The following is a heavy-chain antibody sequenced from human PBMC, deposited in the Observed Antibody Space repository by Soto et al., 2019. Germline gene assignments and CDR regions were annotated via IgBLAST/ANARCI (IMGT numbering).Heavy chain of an antibody. CDR2: ISGSGGST. V-gene: IGHV3-23*01. CDR3: AMLYDSSGYFYFDY. D-gene: IGHD3-22*01. J-gene: IGHJ4*02. CDR1: GFTFSSYA. Sequence: GGSLRLSCAASGFTFSSYAMSWVRQAPGKGLEWVSAISGSGGSTYYADSVKGRFTISRDNSKNTLYLQMNSLRAEDTAVYYCAMLYDSSGYFYFDYWGQGTLVTVSS.